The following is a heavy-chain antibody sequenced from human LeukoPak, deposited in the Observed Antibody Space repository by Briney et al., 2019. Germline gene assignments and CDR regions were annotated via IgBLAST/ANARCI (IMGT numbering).Heavy chain of an antibody. J-gene: IGHJ5*02. CDR2: ISAYNGNT. Sequence: ASVKVSCKASGYTFPNYGISWVRQAPGQGLEWMGWISAYNGNTKYEQKYQGRVTMTTDTSTSTVYMELSSLRSEDTAVYYCAREFRGGTNIVVVPAAIGELGFDPWGQGTLVTVSS. D-gene: IGHD2-2*02. V-gene: IGHV1-18*01. CDR1: GYTFPNYG. CDR3: AREFRGGTNIVVVPAAIGELGFDP.